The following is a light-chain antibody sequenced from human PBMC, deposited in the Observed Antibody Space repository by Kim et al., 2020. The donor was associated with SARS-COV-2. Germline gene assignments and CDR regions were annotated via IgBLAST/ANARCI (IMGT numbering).Light chain of an antibody. CDR2: AAS. J-gene: IGKJ4*01. CDR1: QSVSSN. CDR3: QQYNNWPPLT. V-gene: IGKV3-15*01. Sequence: EVVMTQSPATLSVSPGERATLSCRASQSVSSNLAWFRQKPGQAPRLLIYAASTRATGIPARFSGSGSGTEFTLTISSLQSEDFAVYYCQQYNNWPPLTFGGGTKVDIK.